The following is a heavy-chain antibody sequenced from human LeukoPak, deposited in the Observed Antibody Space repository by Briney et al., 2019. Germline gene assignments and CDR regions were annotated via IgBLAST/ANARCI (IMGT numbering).Heavy chain of an antibody. CDR1: EYSFATYW. CDR3: ARPLQGIVGATGFDY. CDR2: IYPSDSDT. D-gene: IGHD1-26*01. V-gene: IGHV5-51*01. Sequence: GESLKISCQGSEYSFATYWIAWLRQMPGKGLEWMGIIYPSDSDTRYSPSFQGQVTISADKSIKTAYLQWSSLKASDTAMYYCARPLQGIVGATGFDYWGQGTLVTVPS. J-gene: IGHJ4*02.